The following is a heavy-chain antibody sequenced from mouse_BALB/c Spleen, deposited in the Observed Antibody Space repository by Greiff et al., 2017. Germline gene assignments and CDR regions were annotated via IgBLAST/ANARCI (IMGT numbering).Heavy chain of an antibody. Sequence: EVQGVESGGGLVKPGGSLKLSCAASGFTFSSYAMSWVRQTPEKRLEWVASISSGGSTYYPDSVKGRFTISRDNARNILYLQMSSLRSEDTAMYYCARGDYYGNYFDYWGQGTTLTVSS. CDR1: GFTFSSYA. D-gene: IGHD1-1*01. CDR2: ISSGGST. CDR3: ARGDYYGNYFDY. J-gene: IGHJ2*01. V-gene: IGHV5-6-5*01.